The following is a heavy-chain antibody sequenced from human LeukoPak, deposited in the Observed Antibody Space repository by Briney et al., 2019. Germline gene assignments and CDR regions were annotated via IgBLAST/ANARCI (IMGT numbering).Heavy chain of an antibody. CDR1: GFTFSSYG. D-gene: IGHD3-22*01. J-gene: IGHJ4*02. Sequence: GGSLRLSCAASGFTFSSYGIHWVSQAPGKGLEWVAVISYDGSRKYYADSVKGRFTISRDNSKNTLYLQMNSLRAEDTAVYYCAKPYYYDRSGSGVNHFDYWGQGTLVTVSS. CDR3: AKPYYYDRSGSGVNHFDY. CDR2: ISYDGSRK. V-gene: IGHV3-30*18.